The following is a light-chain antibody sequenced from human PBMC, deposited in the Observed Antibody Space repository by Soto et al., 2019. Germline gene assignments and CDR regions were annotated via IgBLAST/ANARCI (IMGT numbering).Light chain of an antibody. CDR1: QAISNS. CDR3: QKYNSAPRT. CDR2: AAS. V-gene: IGKV1-27*01. J-gene: IGKJ1*01. Sequence: DIQMTQSPSSLSASMGDRVAITCRASQAISNSLAWYQQKPGKVPKLLIYAASTLQSGVPSRFSGSGSGTDFTLTISSLQPEDVATYYCQKYNSAPRTFGQGTKVEIK.